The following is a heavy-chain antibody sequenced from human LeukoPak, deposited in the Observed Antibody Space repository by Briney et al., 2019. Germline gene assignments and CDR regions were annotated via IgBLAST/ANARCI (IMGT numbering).Heavy chain of an antibody. J-gene: IGHJ4*02. CDR2: ISDSGGST. CDR1: GFTFSSYA. D-gene: IGHD3-10*01. Sequence: PGGSLRLSCAVSGFTFSSYAMSWVRQAPGKGLEWVSAISDSGGSTYYADSVKGRFTISRDNSKNTLYLQMNSLRAEDTAVYYCAKDLPFEGSIDYWGQGTLVTVSS. V-gene: IGHV3-23*01. CDR3: AKDLPFEGSIDY.